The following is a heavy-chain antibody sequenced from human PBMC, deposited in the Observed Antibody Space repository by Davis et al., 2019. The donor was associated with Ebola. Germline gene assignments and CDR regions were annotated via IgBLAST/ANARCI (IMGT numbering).Heavy chain of an antibody. CDR2: IKSDGSSA. J-gene: IGHJ1*01. CDR3: ARDEDSSRWFVYFQH. D-gene: IGHD6-13*01. CDR1: GFTFRNYW. Sequence: PGGSLRLSCAASGFTFRNYWMHWVRHAPGKGPVWVARIKSDGSSATYADSVKGRFTISRDNVKNTLYLLMNSLRVEDTAVYYCARDEDSSRWFVYFQHWGQGTQVTV. V-gene: IGHV3-74*01.